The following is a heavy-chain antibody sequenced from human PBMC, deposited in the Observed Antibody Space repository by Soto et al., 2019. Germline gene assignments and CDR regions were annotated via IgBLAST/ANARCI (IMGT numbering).Heavy chain of an antibody. V-gene: IGHV5-51*01. D-gene: IGHD1-26*01. J-gene: IGHJ5*02. Sequence: RGGSLKSSCKGSGYTFTRSWIGSVRQMHGKGLEWMGFIYPDDSDTRYSPSFQGQVTISADKSINTAHLQGSSLKASDTAMYYCARHHRDDTPGRWLDPWGQGTIVT. CDR1: GYTFTRSW. CDR3: ARHHRDDTPGRWLDP. CDR2: IYPDDSDT.